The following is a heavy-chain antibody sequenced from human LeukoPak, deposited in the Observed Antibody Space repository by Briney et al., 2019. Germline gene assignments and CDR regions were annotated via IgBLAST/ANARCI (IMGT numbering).Heavy chain of an antibody. V-gene: IGHV1-18*01. CDR1: GYTFTNYA. CDR2: ISAYNGNT. D-gene: IGHD3-10*01. Sequence: ASVKVSCKAFGYTFTNYAMKWVRQALGQGLEWMGWISAYNGNTNYAQKLQGRVTMTTDTSTSTAYMELRSLKSDDTAVYYCARIPLWFGERDWFDPWGQGTLVTVSS. CDR3: ARIPLWFGERDWFDP. J-gene: IGHJ5*02.